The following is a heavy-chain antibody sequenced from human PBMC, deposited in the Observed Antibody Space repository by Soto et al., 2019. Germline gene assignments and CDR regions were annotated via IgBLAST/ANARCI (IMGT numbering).Heavy chain of an antibody. J-gene: IGHJ4*02. V-gene: IGHV3-11*06. CDR1: GFVFSDYY. CDR2: ISSSGTYI. D-gene: IGHD5-18*01. Sequence: SLRLSGAASGFVFSDYYISCIRQAPGKGLEWIAYISSSGTYINYADSVKGRFTISRDNSKNTLYLQMNSLRAEDTAVYYCARDSYGYDYWGQGTRVTVSA. CDR3: ARDSYGYDY.